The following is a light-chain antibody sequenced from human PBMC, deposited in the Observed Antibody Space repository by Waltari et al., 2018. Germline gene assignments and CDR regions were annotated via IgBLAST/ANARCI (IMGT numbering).Light chain of an antibody. CDR3: MQATHWLWT. J-gene: IGKJ1*01. CDR1: QSLVHSNGNTY. CDR2: NAS. V-gene: IGKV2-30*02. Sequence: DVVMTQSPLSLPVTLGQPASISCRSSQSLVHSNGNTYVNWFHQRPGQSPRRLIYNASNRDSGVPDRFSGSGSGTDFTLKISRVEADDFGVYYCMQATHWLWTFGQGTTVEIK.